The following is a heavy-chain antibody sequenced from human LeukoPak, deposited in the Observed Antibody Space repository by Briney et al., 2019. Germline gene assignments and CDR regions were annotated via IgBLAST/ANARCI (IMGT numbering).Heavy chain of an antibody. D-gene: IGHD6-13*01. Sequence: GGSLRLSCAASGFTFSSYGMTWVRHAPGKGLEWVSVIYSGGSTYYADSVKGRFTISRDNSKNTLYLQMNGLRAEDTAVYYCARAKAGYSSSWYWDYWGQGTLVTVSS. V-gene: IGHV3-53*01. CDR3: ARAKAGYSSSWYWDY. CDR2: IYSGGST. J-gene: IGHJ4*02. CDR1: GFTFSSYG.